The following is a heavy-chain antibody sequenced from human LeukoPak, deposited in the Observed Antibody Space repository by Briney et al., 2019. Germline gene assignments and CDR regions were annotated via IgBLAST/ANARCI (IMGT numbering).Heavy chain of an antibody. J-gene: IGHJ3*02. CDR1: GYTFTGYD. Sequence: ASVKVSCKASGYTFTGYDMHWVRQAPGQGLEWMGWINPNSGGTNYAQKFQGRVTMTRDTSISTAYMELSRLRSDDTAVYSCARDPRFGLSADAFDIWGQGTMVTVSS. V-gene: IGHV1-2*02. CDR3: ARDPRFGLSADAFDI. D-gene: IGHD3-10*01. CDR2: INPNSGGT.